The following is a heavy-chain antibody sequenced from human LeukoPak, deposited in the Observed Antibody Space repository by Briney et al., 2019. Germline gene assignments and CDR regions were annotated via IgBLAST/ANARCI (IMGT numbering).Heavy chain of an antibody. CDR3: AGFPAAIRAYYYYMDV. Sequence: SETLSLTCRVSGGSITSGSYYWSWSRQTAGKGLEWIGRIYASASVSTNYNTALKVRVTKSIDTSKSQFSLKLTSVTAADTAVYYCAGFPAAIRAYYYYMDVWGKGTTVTVSS. CDR2: IYASASVST. V-gene: IGHV4-61*02. CDR1: GGSITSGSYY. J-gene: IGHJ6*03. D-gene: IGHD2-2*02.